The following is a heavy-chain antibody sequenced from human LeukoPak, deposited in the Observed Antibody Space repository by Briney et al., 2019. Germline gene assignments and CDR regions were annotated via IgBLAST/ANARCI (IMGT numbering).Heavy chain of an antibody. CDR1: GYSFTSYW. CDR2: IYPGDSDT. Sequence: GESLKISFKGSGYSFTSYWIGWVRPMPGKGLEWMGIIYPGDSDTRYSPSFQGQVTSSADKSISTAYLQWSSLKASDTAMYYCARHQLGPAGYFDYWGQGTLVTVSS. CDR3: ARHQLGPAGYFDY. D-gene: IGHD1-1*01. J-gene: IGHJ4*02. V-gene: IGHV5-51*01.